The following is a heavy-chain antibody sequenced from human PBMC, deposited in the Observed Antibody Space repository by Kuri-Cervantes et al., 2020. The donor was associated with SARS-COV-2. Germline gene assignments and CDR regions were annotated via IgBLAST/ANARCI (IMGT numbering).Heavy chain of an antibody. CDR3: ASRYSKTKRDASDI. D-gene: IGHD6-13*01. CDR1: GYSISSGYY. V-gene: IGHV4-38-2*01. J-gene: IGHJ3*02. CDR2: IYHSGST. Sequence: GSLRLSCAVSGYSISSGYYWGWIRQPPGKGLEWIGSIYHSGSTYYNPSLKSRVTISVDTSKNQFSLKLSSVTAADTAVYYCASRYSKTKRDASDIWGQGTMVTVSS.